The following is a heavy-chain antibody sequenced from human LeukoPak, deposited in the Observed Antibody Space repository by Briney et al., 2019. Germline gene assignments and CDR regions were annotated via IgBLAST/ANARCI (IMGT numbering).Heavy chain of an antibody. J-gene: IGHJ4*02. CDR2: IYYSGST. CDR1: GGSISSYY. V-gene: IGHV4-59*01. Sequence: YPSETLSLTCTVSGGSISSYYWSWIRQPPGKGLEWIGYIYYSGSTNYNPSLKSRVTISVDTSKNQFSLKLSSVTAADTAVYYCARAGRSSGWYGRDYLDYWGQGTLVTVSS. CDR3: ARAGRSSGWYGRDYLDY. D-gene: IGHD6-19*01.